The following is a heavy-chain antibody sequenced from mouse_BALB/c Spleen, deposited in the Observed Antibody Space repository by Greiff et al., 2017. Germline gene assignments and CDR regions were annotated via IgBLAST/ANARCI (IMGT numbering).Heavy chain of an antibody. CDR2: ILPGSGST. D-gene: IGHD4-1*01. J-gene: IGHJ4*01. CDR3: ARRRSSKLGPYAMDY. V-gene: IGHV1-9*01. CDR1: GYTFSSYW. Sequence: QVQLQQSGAELMKPGASVKISCKATGYTFSSYWIEWVKQRPGHGLEWIGEILPGSGSTNYNEKFKGKATFTADTSSNTAYMQLSSLTSEDSAVYYCARRRSSKLGPYAMDYWGQGTSVTVSS.